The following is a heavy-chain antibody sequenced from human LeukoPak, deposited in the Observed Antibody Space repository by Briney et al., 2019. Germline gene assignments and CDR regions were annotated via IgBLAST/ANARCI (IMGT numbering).Heavy chain of an antibody. Sequence: PSETLSLTCAVYGGSFSGYYWSWIRQPPGKGLEWIGSIYYSGSTYYNPSLKSRVTISVDTSKNQFSLKLSSVTAADTAVYYCARERIAAAGTLEGWFDPWGQGTLVTVSS. D-gene: IGHD6-13*01. V-gene: IGHV4-34*01. CDR2: IYYSGST. CDR1: GGSFSGYY. J-gene: IGHJ5*02. CDR3: ARERIAAAGTLEGWFDP.